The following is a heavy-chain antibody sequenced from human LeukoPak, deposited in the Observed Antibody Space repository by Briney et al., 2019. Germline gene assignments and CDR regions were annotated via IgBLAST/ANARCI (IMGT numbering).Heavy chain of an antibody. CDR3: ARDASADISTGYYLRKNPPPTY. V-gene: IGHV3-48*04. D-gene: IGHD3-9*01. J-gene: IGHJ4*02. Sequence: AGGSLRLSCAASGFTFSSYSMNWVRQAPGKGLEWVSYISSSSSTIYYADSVKGRFTISRDNAKNSLYLQMNSLRAEDTAVYYCARDASADISTGYYLRKNPPPTYWGQGTLVTVSS. CDR2: ISSSSSTI. CDR1: GFTFSSYS.